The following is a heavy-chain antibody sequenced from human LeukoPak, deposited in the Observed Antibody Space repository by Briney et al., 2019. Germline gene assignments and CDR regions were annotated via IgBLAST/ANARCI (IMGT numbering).Heavy chain of an antibody. V-gene: IGHV1-24*01. CDR3: ATDPVGYCGSDSCYSVDY. J-gene: IGHJ4*02. D-gene: IGHD2-15*01. CDR1: GYTLTELS. Sequence: ASVKVSCKVSGYTLTELSIQWVRQAPGKGLEGMGGFNPEDGKKIYVPKFQGRVTMTEDTSKGTAYMELSSLRSEDTAVYYCATDPVGYCGSDSCYSVDYWGQGTLVTVSS. CDR2: FNPEDGKK.